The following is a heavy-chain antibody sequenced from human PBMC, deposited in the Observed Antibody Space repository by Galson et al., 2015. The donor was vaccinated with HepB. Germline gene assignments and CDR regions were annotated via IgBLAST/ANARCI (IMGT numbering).Heavy chain of an antibody. CDR2: ISSSSSTI. D-gene: IGHD3-16*02. CDR3: AREYDYVWGSYRYLDH. V-gene: IGHV3-48*02. Sequence: SLRLSCAASGFTFSSYSMNWVRQAPGKGLEWVSYISSSSSTIYYADSVKGRFTISRDNAKNSLYLQMNSLRDEDTAVYYCAREYDYVWGSYRYLDHWGQGTLVTVSS. CDR1: GFTFSSYS. J-gene: IGHJ4*02.